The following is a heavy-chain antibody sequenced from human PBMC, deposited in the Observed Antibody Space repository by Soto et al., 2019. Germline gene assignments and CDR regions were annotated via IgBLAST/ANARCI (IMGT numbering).Heavy chain of an antibody. CDR3: SWWLSPY. Sequence: EVQLVESGGGLVQPGGSLRLSCAASGFTFSSYSMKWVRQAPGKGLEWVSYISSSSSTIYYADSVKGRFTISRDNAKNSLYLPMNSVRDEDTAVYYCSWWLSPYWGQGTLVTVSS. J-gene: IGHJ4*02. V-gene: IGHV3-48*02. D-gene: IGHD2-8*02. CDR2: ISSSSSTI. CDR1: GFTFSSYS.